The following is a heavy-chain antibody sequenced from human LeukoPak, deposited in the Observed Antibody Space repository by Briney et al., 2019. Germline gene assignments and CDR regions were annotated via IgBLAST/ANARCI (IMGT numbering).Heavy chain of an antibody. D-gene: IGHD3-3*01. J-gene: IGHJ6*02. Sequence: YDEGNKYYADSVKGRFTVSRDNSKNTLYLQMNSLRAEDTAVYYCARGTDTKPFWSGYWVDVWGQGTTVTVSS. CDR3: ARGTDTKPFWSGYWVDV. CDR2: YDEGNK. V-gene: IGHV3-30*03.